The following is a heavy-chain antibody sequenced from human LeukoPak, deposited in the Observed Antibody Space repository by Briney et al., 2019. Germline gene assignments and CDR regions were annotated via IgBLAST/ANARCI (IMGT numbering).Heavy chain of an antibody. Sequence: PGGSLRLSCAASGFTFSSYGMHWVRQAPGKGLEWVAVISYDGSNKYYADSVKGRFTISRDNSKNTLYLQMNSLRAEDTAVYCCAKDTAMRYWGQGTLVTVSS. V-gene: IGHV3-30*18. CDR2: ISYDGSNK. CDR1: GFTFSSYG. CDR3: AKDTAMRY. J-gene: IGHJ4*02. D-gene: IGHD5-18*01.